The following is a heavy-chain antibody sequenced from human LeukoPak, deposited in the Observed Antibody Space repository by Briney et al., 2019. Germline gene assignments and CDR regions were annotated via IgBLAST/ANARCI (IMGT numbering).Heavy chain of an antibody. CDR2: ISGSGGST. CDR3: AREACPYRLCYYDSSGYSLNYYFDY. D-gene: IGHD3-22*01. J-gene: IGHJ4*02. CDR1: GFTFSSYA. Sequence: GGSLRLSCAASGFTFSSYAMSWVRQAPGKGLEWVSAISGSGGSTYYADSVKGRFTISRDNSKNTLYLQMNSLRAEDTAVYYCAREACPYRLCYYDSSGYSLNYYFDYWGQGTLVTISS. V-gene: IGHV3-23*01.